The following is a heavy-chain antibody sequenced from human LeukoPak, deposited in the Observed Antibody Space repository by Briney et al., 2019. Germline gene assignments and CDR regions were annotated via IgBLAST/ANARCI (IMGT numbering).Heavy chain of an antibody. V-gene: IGHV3-48*04. Sequence: GGSLRLSCAASGFTLSTYSMTWVRLSPGKGLEWISSISSSSRTINYADSVKGRFTISKDNAKNSLYLQMNSLRAEDTAVYHCAKGDYYDSSGYLDRWGQGTLVTVSS. J-gene: IGHJ5*02. CDR3: AKGDYYDSSGYLDR. CDR1: GFTLSTYS. D-gene: IGHD3-22*01. CDR2: ISSSSRTI.